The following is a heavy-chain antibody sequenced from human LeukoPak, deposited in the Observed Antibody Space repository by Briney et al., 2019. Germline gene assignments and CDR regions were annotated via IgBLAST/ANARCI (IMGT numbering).Heavy chain of an antibody. D-gene: IGHD4-23*01. CDR2: IKPDGGEK. J-gene: IGHJ4*02. CDR3: AKVLAVTSYGAKSVFDH. Sequence: GGSLRLSCAASGFTFSSYMMTWVRQAPGKGLEWVANIKPDGGEKFYVDSVRGRFTISRDNAKNSLYLQMNSLRAEDTAVYYCAKVLAVTSYGAKSVFDHWGQGTLVTVSS. CDR1: GFTFSSYM. V-gene: IGHV3-7*01.